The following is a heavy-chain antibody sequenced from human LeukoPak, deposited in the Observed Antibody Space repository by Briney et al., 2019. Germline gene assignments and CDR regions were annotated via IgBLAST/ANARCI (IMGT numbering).Heavy chain of an antibody. V-gene: IGHV3-30*02. CDR3: AKDFWLVPAEGAGTDDY. J-gene: IGHJ4*02. CDR1: GFTVSSNY. CDR2: IYYDGSNK. Sequence: GGSLRLSCAASGFTVSSNYMSWVRQAPGKGLEWVAYIYYDGSNKQYADSVKGRFTISRDNSKNTLYLQMNSLRAEDTAVYYCAKDFWLVPAEGAGTDDYWGQGTLVTVSA. D-gene: IGHD2-2*01.